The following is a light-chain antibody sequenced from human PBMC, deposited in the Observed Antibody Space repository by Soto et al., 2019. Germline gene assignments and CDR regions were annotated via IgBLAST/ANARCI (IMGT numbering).Light chain of an antibody. CDR1: SGDIGSYNR. J-gene: IGLJ1*01. Sequence: QSVLTQPASVSGSPGQSITISCTGTSGDIGSYNRVSWYQQHPGKAPKLIIYEVTDRPSGVSNRFSGSKSGNTASLTISGLLAEDEAEYYCSSYTNINTRACVFGTGTKVTVL. V-gene: IGLV2-14*01. CDR3: SSYTNINTRACV. CDR2: EVT.